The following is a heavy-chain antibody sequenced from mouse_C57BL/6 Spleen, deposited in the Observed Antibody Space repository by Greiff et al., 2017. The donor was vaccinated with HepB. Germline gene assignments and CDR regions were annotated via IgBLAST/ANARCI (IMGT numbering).Heavy chain of an antibody. J-gene: IGHJ4*01. CDR2: ISSGSSTI. CDR3: ARGGSSCYAMDY. CDR1: GFTFSDYG. V-gene: IGHV5-17*01. Sequence: EVKLMESGGGLVKPGGSLKLSCAASGFTFSDYGMHWVRQAPEKGLEWVAYISSGSSTIYYADTVKGRFTISRDNAKNTLFLQMTSLRSEDTAMYYCARGGSSCYAMDYWGQGTSVTVSS. D-gene: IGHD1-1*01.